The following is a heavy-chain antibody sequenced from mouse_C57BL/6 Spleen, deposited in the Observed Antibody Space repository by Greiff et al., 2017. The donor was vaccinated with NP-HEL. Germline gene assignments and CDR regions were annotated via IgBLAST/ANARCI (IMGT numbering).Heavy chain of an antibody. Sequence: QVQLQQSGPELVKPGASVKISCKASGYAFSSSWMNWVKQRPGKGLEWIGRIYPGDGDTNYNGKFKGKATLTADKPSSTAYMQLSILTSEGSAVDFCARNSYFDYWGQGTTLTVSS. CDR1: GYAFSSSW. J-gene: IGHJ2*01. V-gene: IGHV1-82*01. CDR2: IYPGDGDT. CDR3: ARNSYFDY.